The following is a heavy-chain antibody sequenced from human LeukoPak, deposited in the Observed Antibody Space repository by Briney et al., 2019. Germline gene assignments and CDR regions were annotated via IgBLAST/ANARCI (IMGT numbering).Heavy chain of an antibody. CDR2: ISSSSSYI. CDR3: ARVVGQLLFVRGYYYMDV. D-gene: IGHD2-2*01. Sequence: GGSLRLSCAASGFTFSSYSMNWVRQAPGKGLEWVSSISSSSSYIYYADSVKGRFTNSRDNAKNSLYLQMNSLRAEDTAVYYCARVVGQLLFVRGYYYMDVWGKGTTVTVSS. J-gene: IGHJ6*03. V-gene: IGHV3-21*01. CDR1: GFTFSSYS.